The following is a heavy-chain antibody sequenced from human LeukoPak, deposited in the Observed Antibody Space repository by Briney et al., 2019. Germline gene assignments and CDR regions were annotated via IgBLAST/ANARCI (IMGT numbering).Heavy chain of an antibody. CDR3: AKDRGPYVGIANNWFEP. V-gene: IGHV3-23*01. Sequence: GRSLRLSRGVSIFTFHIYATNWVRHAPGKGLEWVSAITGSGSSTHYADSAKGRFTICRDNSKNTIYWGMNSLRCEDPVVCYCAKDRGPYVGIANNWFEPWGEGNPVIVSS. D-gene: IGHD3-16*01. J-gene: IGHJ5*02. CDR1: IFTFHIYA. CDR2: ITGSGSST.